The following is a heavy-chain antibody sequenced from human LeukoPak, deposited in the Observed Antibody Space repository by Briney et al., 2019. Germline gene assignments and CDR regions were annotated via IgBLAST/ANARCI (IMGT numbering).Heavy chain of an antibody. D-gene: IGHD6-19*01. J-gene: IGHJ2*01. CDR1: GFTFSSSW. V-gene: IGHV3-74*01. CDR2: INSDATST. Sequence: QPGGSLRLSCAASGFTFSSSWMHWVRQAPGKGLVWVSRINSDATSTNYADSVKGRFTIFRDNAKNTVYLQMNSLRGEDTAVYYCARGGLVNPYWYFDLWGRGTLVTVSS. CDR3: ARGGLVNPYWYFDL.